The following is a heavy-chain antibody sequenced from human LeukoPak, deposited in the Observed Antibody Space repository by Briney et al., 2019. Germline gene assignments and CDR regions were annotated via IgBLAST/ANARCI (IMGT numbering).Heavy chain of an antibody. CDR2: IKNDGSST. CDR3: ARGDYTDV. J-gene: IGHJ6*03. V-gene: IGHV3-74*03. CDR1: GFIFSNYW. Sequence: GGSLRLSCVASGFIFSNYWMHWVRQAPGKGLLWVSRIKNDGSSTTYADSVRGRLTISRDNAKNTLYLQMNSLRVEDTAVYFCARGDYTDVWGKGTTVTVSS.